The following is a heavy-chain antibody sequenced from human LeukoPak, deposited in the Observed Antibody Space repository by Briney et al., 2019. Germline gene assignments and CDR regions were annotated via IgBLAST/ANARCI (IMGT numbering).Heavy chain of an antibody. CDR1: GLTFSSYA. Sequence: PGGSLRLSCAASGLTFSSYAMSWVRQATGKGLEWVLAISGSGGSTYYADSVKGRFTISRDNSKNTLYLQMNSLRAADTAVYYCAKRRGTAMVYDAFDIWGQGTMVTVSS. J-gene: IGHJ3*02. CDR2: ISGSGGST. CDR3: AKRRGTAMVYDAFDI. D-gene: IGHD5-18*01. V-gene: IGHV3-23*01.